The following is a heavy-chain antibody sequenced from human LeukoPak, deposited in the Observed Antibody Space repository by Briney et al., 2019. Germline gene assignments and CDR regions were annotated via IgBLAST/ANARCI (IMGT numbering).Heavy chain of an antibody. V-gene: IGHV4-59*01. J-gene: IGHJ5*02. CDR3: ARNHWSGYDSNWFDP. Sequence: TSETLSLTCTVSGGSISSYYWSWIRQPPGKGLEWIGYIYYSGSTNYNPSLKSRVTISVDTSKNQFSLKLSSVTAADTAVYYCARNHWSGYDSNWFDPWGQGTLVTVSS. D-gene: IGHD5-12*01. CDR2: IYYSGST. CDR1: GGSISSYY.